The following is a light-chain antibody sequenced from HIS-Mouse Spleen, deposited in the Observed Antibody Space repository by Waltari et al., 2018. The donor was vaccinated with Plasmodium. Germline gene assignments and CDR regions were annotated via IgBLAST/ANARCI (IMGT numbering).Light chain of an antibody. J-gene: IGKJ2*01. CDR1: ESVSSSD. CDR3: QQYGSTPYT. CDR2: GAS. V-gene: IGKV3-20*01. Sequence: SSRASESVSSSDLTCSHQKPGETPRLLMYGASISATGVPDRFSGSGSGTDFTVTISRLEPEDVAVYYCQQYGSTPYTFGQGTKLEIK.